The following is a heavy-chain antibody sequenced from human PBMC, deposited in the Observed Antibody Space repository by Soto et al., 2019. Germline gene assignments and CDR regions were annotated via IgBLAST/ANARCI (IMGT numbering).Heavy chain of an antibody. CDR1: GFSLSTSGVG. J-gene: IGHJ4*02. V-gene: IGHV2-5*01. CDR2: IYWNDDK. CDR3: AHLSFTQSIAVAGWGYFDY. Sequence: QITLKESGPTLVNPTQTLTLTCTFSGFSLSTSGVGVGWIRQPPGKALEWLALIYWNDDKRYSPSLRSRLTITKDTSKNQVVLTMTNMDPVDTATYYCAHLSFTQSIAVAGWGYFDYWGQGTLVTVSS. D-gene: IGHD6-19*01.